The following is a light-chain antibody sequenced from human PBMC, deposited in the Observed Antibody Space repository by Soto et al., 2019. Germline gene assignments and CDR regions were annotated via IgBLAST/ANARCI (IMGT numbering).Light chain of an antibody. CDR2: GAS. V-gene: IGKV3-20*01. J-gene: IGKJ1*01. CDR3: QQYIGLPRT. CDR1: QRVTSNS. Sequence: DIVFTQSPRTLFLSSGERATLSCRASQRVTSNSLAWFQQIPGQAPRLLIYGASNRATGIPDRFSGSGSGTDFTLTISRLEPEDFAVYYCQQYIGLPRTFGQGTKVDIK.